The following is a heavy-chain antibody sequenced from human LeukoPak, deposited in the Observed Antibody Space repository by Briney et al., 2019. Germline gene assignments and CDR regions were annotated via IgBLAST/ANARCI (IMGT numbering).Heavy chain of an antibody. CDR2: IIPILGIA. CDR3: ARDSGYDGNFDY. D-gene: IGHD5-12*01. Sequence: SVKVSCKASGYTFTSYGISWVRQAPGQGLEWMGRIIPILGIANYAQKFQGRVTITADKSTSTAYMELSSLRSEDTAVYYCARDSGYDGNFDYWGQGTLVTVSS. J-gene: IGHJ4*02. CDR1: GYTFTSYG. V-gene: IGHV1-69*04.